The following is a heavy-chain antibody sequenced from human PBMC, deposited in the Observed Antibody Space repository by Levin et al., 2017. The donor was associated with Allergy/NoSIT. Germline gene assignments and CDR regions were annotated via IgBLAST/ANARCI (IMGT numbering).Heavy chain of an antibody. CDR3: ARDGRSSSWYDF. CDR1: GFTFSSYA. Sequence: GGSLRLSCAASGFTFSSYAMHWVRQAPGKGLEWVAVISYDGSNKYYADSVKGRFTISRDNSKNTLYLQMNSLRAEDTAVYYCARDGRSSSWYDFWGQGTLVTVSS. J-gene: IGHJ4*02. CDR2: ISYDGSNK. D-gene: IGHD6-13*01. V-gene: IGHV3-30-3*01.